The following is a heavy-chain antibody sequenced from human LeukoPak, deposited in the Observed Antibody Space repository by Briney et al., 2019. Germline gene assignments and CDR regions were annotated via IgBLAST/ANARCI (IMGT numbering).Heavy chain of an antibody. J-gene: IGHJ5*02. Sequence: SETLSLTCAVYGGSFSGYYWSWIRQPPGKGLEWIGEINHSGSTNYNPSLKSRVTISVDTSKNQFSLKLSSVTAADTAVYYCARGGYRGATRLQSNWFDPWGQGTLVTVSS. V-gene: IGHV4-34*01. CDR3: ARGGYRGATRLQSNWFDP. CDR1: GGSFSGYY. D-gene: IGHD1-26*01. CDR2: INHSGST.